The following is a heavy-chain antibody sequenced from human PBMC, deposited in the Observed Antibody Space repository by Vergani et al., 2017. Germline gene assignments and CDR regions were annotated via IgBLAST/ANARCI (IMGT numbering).Heavy chain of an antibody. Sequence: QVQLQQWGAGLLKPSETLSLTCAVYGGSFSGYYWSWIRQPPGKGLEWIGEINHSGSTNYNPSLKRRVTISVDTSKNQFSLKLSTVTAADTAVYYCARGHGVRRFLEWTYYFDYWGQGTLVTVSS. J-gene: IGHJ4*02. CDR1: GGSFSGYY. CDR3: ARGHGVRRFLEWTYYFDY. D-gene: IGHD3-3*01. CDR2: INHSGST. V-gene: IGHV4-34*01.